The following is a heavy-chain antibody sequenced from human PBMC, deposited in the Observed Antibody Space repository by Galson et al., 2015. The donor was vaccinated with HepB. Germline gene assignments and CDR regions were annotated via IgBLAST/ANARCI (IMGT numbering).Heavy chain of an antibody. CDR2: IKQDGSEK. CDR1: GFTFSSYW. CDR3: ARVLAARPYYYYGMDV. D-gene: IGHD6-6*01. J-gene: IGHJ6*02. V-gene: IGHV3-7*03. Sequence: SLRLSCAASGFTFSSYWMSWVRQAPGKGLEWVANIKQDGSEKYYVDSVKGRFTISRDNAKNSLYLQMNSLRAEDTAVYYCARVLAARPYYYYGMDVWGQGTTVTVSS.